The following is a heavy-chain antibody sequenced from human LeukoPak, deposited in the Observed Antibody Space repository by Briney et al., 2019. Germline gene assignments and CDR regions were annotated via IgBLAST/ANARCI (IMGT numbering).Heavy chain of an antibody. D-gene: IGHD1-7*01. CDR2: INHSGST. J-gene: IGHJ5*02. CDR3: ARHRGDGGGTLGP. V-gene: IGHV4-34*01. Sequence: SETLFLTCAVYGGSFSGYYWSWIRQPPGKGLEWIGEINHSGSTNYNPSLKSRVTISVDTSKNQFSLKLSSVTAADTAVYYCARHRGDGGGTLGPWGQGTLVTVSS. CDR1: GGSFSGYY.